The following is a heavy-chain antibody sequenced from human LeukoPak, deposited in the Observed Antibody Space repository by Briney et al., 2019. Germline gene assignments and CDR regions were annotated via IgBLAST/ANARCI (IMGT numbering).Heavy chain of an antibody. J-gene: IGHJ4*02. D-gene: IGHD3-22*01. CDR1: GYTFSDFS. Sequence: SGGSLRLSCAASGYTFSDFSVNRVRQAPGKGLEWVSSISVRSNYRYYADSVRGRFTISRDDARDSLFLQMNSPRAEDTAVYFCVRLRRNNDRSGYYYYYDYWGQGTLVTVSS. CDR3: VRLRRNNDRSGYYYYYDY. V-gene: IGHV3-21*01. CDR2: ISVRSNYR.